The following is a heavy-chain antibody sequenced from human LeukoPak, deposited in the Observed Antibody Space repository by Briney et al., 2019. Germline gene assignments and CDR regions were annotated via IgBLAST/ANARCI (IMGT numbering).Heavy chain of an antibody. CDR1: GITFSRFA. D-gene: IGHD3-22*01. CDR3: AKNNCRFSCYYDSYFDY. CDR2: ISESGTGT. J-gene: IGHJ4*02. Sequence: PGGSLRLSCAASGITFSRFAMSWVRQAPGKGLEWVSAISESGTGTYYADSVKGRFTISRDNSKNTLYLQMNSRRAEDTAVYYCAKNNCRFSCYYDSYFDYWGQGTLVTVSS. V-gene: IGHV3-23*01.